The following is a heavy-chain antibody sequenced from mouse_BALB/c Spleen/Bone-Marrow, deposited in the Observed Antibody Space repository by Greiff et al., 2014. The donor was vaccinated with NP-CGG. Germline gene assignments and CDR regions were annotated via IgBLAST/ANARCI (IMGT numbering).Heavy chain of an antibody. J-gene: IGHJ4*01. CDR1: GYTFTSYW. V-gene: IGHV1S16*01. D-gene: IGHD1-1*01. Sequence: QVQLKESGAELGKPGASVKLSCKASGYTFTSYWMHWGKLRPGQGFEWVGEINPSNGGTKYNEKFKRKATLTVDKSSSTAYMQLSSLTSEDSAVYYCTYMGYYGSSYAMDYWGQGTSVTVSS. CDR2: INPSNGGT. CDR3: TYMGYYGSSYAMDY.